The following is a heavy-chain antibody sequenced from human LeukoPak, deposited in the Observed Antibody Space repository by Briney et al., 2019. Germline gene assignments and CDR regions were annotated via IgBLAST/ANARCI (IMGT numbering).Heavy chain of an antibody. CDR3: ARVRSIYDILTGYIYYYMDV. D-gene: IGHD3-9*01. CDR1: GRPINRGSYY. CDR2: IYTSGGT. Sequence: TLSLTCTVSGRPINRGSYYWSWMPQPAGKGLEWIGRIYTSGGTASNPSLKSRVTISVETSQNQFALKLSSVTAADTAVYYCARVRSIYDILTGYIYYYMDVWGKGTTVTISS. J-gene: IGHJ6*03. V-gene: IGHV4-61*02.